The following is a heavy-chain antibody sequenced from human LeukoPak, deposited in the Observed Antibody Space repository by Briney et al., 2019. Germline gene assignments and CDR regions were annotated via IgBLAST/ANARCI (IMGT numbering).Heavy chain of an antibody. J-gene: IGHJ5*02. CDR1: GYTFTSYA. CDR2: INAGNGNT. Sequence: ASVKVSCKASGYTFTSYAMHWVRQAPGQRLEWMGWINAGNGNTKYSQKFQGRVTITRDTSASTAYMELSSLRSDDTAVYYCARQRFLEWFLPNNWFDPWGQGTLVTVSS. CDR3: ARQRFLEWFLPNNWFDP. D-gene: IGHD3-3*01. V-gene: IGHV1-3*01.